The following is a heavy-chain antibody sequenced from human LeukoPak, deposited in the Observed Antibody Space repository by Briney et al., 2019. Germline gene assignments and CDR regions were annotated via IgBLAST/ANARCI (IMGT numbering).Heavy chain of an antibody. CDR1: GFTFSSYG. CDR2: ISYDGSNK. D-gene: IGHD6-13*01. CDR3: AKDPTPRIAAGHFDY. Sequence: GGSLRLSCAASGFTFSSYGMHWVRQAPGKGLEWVAVISYDGSNKYYADSVKGRFTISRDNSKNTLYLQMNSLRAEDTAVYYCAKDPTPRIAAGHFDYWGQGTLVTVSS. J-gene: IGHJ4*02. V-gene: IGHV3-30*18.